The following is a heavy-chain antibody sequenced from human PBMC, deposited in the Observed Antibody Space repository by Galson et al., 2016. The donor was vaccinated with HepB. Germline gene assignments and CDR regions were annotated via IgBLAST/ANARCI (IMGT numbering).Heavy chain of an antibody. Sequence: SLRLSCAASGFTFSTSAVHWVRQAPGKGLEWVAVISSDGSNQFYADSVTGRFTTSRDNSKDTLYLQMNSLRAEDTAVYYWAKDGGYTYALGYWGRGTLVTVSS. CDR3: AKDGGYTYALGY. D-gene: IGHD5-18*01. J-gene: IGHJ4*02. V-gene: IGHV3-30-3*01. CDR1: GFTFSTSA. CDR2: ISSDGSNQ.